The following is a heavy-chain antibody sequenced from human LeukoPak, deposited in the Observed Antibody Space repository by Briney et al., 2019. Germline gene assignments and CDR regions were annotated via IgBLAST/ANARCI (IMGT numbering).Heavy chain of an antibody. CDR3: AIGNGTDYFDY. J-gene: IGHJ4*02. V-gene: IGHV4-34*01. CDR2: INHSRST. Sequence: SETLSLTSAVYGGSFSGYYWSWIRQPPGKGLEWIAEINHSRSTNYNPSLKSRVTISVDTSKNQFSLKLSSVTAADTAVYYCAIGNGTDYFDYWGQGTLVTVSS. CDR1: GGSFSGYY.